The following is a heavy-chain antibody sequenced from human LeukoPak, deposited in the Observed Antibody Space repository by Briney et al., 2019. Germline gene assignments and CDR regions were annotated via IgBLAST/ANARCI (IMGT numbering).Heavy chain of an antibody. CDR1: GFTFSSYA. J-gene: IGHJ6*02. CDR2: ISGSGGST. CDR3: ARDPYSSTWSYGMDV. V-gene: IGHV3-23*01. Sequence: GGSLRLSCAASGFTFSSYAMSWVRQAPGKGLEWVSAISGSGGSTYYADSVKGRFTISRDNAKNSLFLQMNTLRAEDTAVYYCARDPYSSTWSYGMDVWGQGTTVTVS. D-gene: IGHD6-6*01.